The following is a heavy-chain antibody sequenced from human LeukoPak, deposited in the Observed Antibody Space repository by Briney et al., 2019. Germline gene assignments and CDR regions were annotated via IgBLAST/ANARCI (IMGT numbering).Heavy chain of an antibody. V-gene: IGHV3-23*01. J-gene: IGHJ6*03. Sequence: GGSLRLSCAASGFTFSTYAMSWVRQAPGKGLEWVSIIGGSGGNTYYADSVKGRFTISRDNSKNTLYLQMNSLRADDTAVYYCAKTGAGYYYMDVWGKGTTVTVSS. CDR2: IGGSGGNT. CDR1: GFTFSTYA. CDR3: AKTGAGYYYMDV. D-gene: IGHD7-27*01.